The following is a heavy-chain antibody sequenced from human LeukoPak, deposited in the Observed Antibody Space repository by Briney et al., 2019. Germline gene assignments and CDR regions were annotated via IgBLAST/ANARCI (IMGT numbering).Heavy chain of an antibody. D-gene: IGHD6-19*01. J-gene: IGHJ3*02. V-gene: IGHV6-1*01. CDR1: GDSVSSSSAG. Sequence: SQTLSLTCAISGDSVSSSSAGWNWIRQSPSRGLEWLGRTYYRSKWNNDYAVSLKSRIAITPDTSRNQFSLQLNSVTPEDTAVYYCARHFPPFLKAVASHAFDIWGQGTMVTVSS. CDR3: ARHFPPFLKAVASHAFDI. CDR2: TYYRSKWNN.